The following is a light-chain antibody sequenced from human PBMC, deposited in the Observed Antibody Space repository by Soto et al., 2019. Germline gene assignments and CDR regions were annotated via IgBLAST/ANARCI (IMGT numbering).Light chain of an antibody. Sequence: QSALTQPASVSGSPGQSITISCTGTSSDVGTYNLVSWYQQHPGKAHKLMIYEGSKRPSGVSNRFSGSKSGNTDSLTISGLQAEDEADYYCCSYAGTSTWVFGGGTKLTVL. CDR3: CSYAGTSTWV. CDR1: SSDVGTYNL. CDR2: EGS. J-gene: IGLJ3*02. V-gene: IGLV2-23*01.